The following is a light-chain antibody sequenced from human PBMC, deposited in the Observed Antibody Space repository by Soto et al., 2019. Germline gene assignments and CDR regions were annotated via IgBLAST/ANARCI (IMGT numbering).Light chain of an antibody. Sequence: EIVMTQSPDTLSVSPGERATLSCRPSESVSSNLAWYQHKPGQAPRLLIYGASTRATDIPARFSGSGSGTEFTLTISSLQSEDFAVYYCQQYSDWPRRTFGQGTKVEIK. CDR3: QQYSDWPRRT. CDR1: ESVSSN. CDR2: GAS. J-gene: IGKJ1*01. V-gene: IGKV3-15*01.